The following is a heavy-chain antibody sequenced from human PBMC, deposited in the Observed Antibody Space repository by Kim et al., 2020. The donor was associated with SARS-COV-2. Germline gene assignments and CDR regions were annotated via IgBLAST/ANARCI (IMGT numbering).Heavy chain of an antibody. CDR1: GFTFSSHA. V-gene: IGHV3-23*01. CDR2: ISQSGDAA. CDR3: GRQFPHGYNEIDY. J-gene: IGHJ4*02. D-gene: IGHD5-12*01. Sequence: GGSLRLSCAASGFTFSSHAMNWVRQVPGRGPEWVSVISQSGDAAHYVESVKGRFTISRDNSKNTLFLQMNSLRAEDTAVYYCGRQFPHGYNEIDYWGQGTQVTASS.